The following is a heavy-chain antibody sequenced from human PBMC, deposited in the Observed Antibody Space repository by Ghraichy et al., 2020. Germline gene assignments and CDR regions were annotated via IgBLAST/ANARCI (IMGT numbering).Heavy chain of an antibody. D-gene: IGHD3-22*01. CDR3: ARLVLTYYYDSSGYYQPSGIDY. J-gene: IGHJ4*02. Sequence: SETLSLTCTVSGGSISSSSYYWGWIRQPPGKGLEWIGSIYYSGRTYYNPSLKSRVTISVDTSKNQFSLKLSSVTAADTAVYYCARLVLTYYYDSSGYYQPSGIDYWGQGTMVNVAS. CDR1: GGSISSSSYY. V-gene: IGHV4-39*01. CDR2: IYYSGRT.